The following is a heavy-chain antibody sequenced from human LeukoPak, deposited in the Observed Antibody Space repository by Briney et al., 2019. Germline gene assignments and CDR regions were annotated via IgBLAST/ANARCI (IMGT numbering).Heavy chain of an antibody. CDR1: GFIFSHYA. CDR2: IRYDGSNK. J-gene: IGHJ6*03. CDR3: AKGSKEVLFTRDHYMDV. V-gene: IGHV3-30*02. Sequence: GGSLRLSCAASGFIFSHYAMHWVRQAPGKGLEWVTFIRYDGSNKYYADSVKGRFTISRDNSKNTLYLQMNSLRAEDTAVYYCAKGSKEVLFTRDHYMDVWGKGTTVTISS. D-gene: IGHD3-3*01.